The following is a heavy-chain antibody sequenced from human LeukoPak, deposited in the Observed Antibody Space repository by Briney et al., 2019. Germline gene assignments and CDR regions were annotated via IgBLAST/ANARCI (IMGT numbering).Heavy chain of an antibody. CDR2: IRQDGGDK. J-gene: IGHJ6*02. V-gene: IGHV3-7*01. CDR1: GFTFSSYW. CDR3: ARGAFDYDFPNGMDF. Sequence: GGSLRLSCAASGFTFSSYWMTWVRQAPGKGLEWVANIRQDGGDKYYVDSVKGRFTISRDNAENSLYLQMDSLRAEDTAVYYWARGAFDYDFPNGMDFGAQGPTVTVSS. D-gene: IGHD3-3*01.